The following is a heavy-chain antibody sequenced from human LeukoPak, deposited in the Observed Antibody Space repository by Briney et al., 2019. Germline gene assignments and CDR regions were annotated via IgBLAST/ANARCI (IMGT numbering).Heavy chain of an antibody. Sequence: GGSLRLSCAASGFTVSSNYMSWVRQAPGKGLEWVSVIYSGGSTYYADSVKGRFTISRDNSKNTLSLQMNSLRAEDTAVYYCARKWVMGAFDIWGQGTMVTVSS. V-gene: IGHV3-66*01. CDR1: GFTVSSNY. CDR3: ARKWVMGAFDI. CDR2: IYSGGST. J-gene: IGHJ3*02. D-gene: IGHD1-26*01.